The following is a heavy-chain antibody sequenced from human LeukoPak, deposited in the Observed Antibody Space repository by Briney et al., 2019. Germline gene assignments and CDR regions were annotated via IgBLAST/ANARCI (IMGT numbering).Heavy chain of an antibody. V-gene: IGHV3-48*02. CDR2: ISSSASTI. Sequence: GASMRLSCAASGFTFTSYNMNWVRQAPGKGLEWVSYISSSASTIYYADSVKGRFTISRDNAKNSLYLQMNSLRDKDTAVYYCARDYGSHGEYFDYWGQGTLVTVSS. CDR1: GFTFTSYN. J-gene: IGHJ4*02. CDR3: ARDYGSHGEYFDY. D-gene: IGHD3-10*01.